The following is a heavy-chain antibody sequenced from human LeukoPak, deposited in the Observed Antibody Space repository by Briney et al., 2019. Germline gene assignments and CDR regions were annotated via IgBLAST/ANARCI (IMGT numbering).Heavy chain of an antibody. CDR3: ARQYCSSTSCYNDY. CDR2: IYTSGST. J-gene: IGHJ4*02. CDR1: GGSISSYY. D-gene: IGHD2-2*01. Sequence: PSETLSLTCTVSGGSISSYYWSWIRQPPGKGLEWIGCIYTSGSTNYNPSLKSRVTISVDTSKNQFSLKLSSVTAADTAVYYCARQYCSSTSCYNDYWGQGTLVTVSS. V-gene: IGHV4-4*09.